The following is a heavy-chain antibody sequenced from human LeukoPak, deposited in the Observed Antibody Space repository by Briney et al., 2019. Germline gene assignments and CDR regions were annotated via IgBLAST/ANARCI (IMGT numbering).Heavy chain of an antibody. CDR1: GGSISSYY. V-gene: IGHV4-59*08. J-gene: IGHJ3*02. Sequence: TSETLSLTCTVSGGSISSYYWSWIRQPPGKGLEWIGYTSYSGSTNYNPSLKSRVTISIDTSKNQFSLKLRSVTAADTAIYYCARQGYDILTGYIDAFDIWGQGTMVTVSS. CDR3: ARQGYDILTGYIDAFDI. CDR2: TSYSGST. D-gene: IGHD3-9*01.